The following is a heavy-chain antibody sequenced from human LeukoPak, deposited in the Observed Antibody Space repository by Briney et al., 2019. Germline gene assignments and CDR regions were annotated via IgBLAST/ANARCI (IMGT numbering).Heavy chain of an antibody. Sequence: PGGSLRLSCAASGLTFRTYGMHWVRQAPGKGLEWVAAIFYDGITKKYADSVKGRFTISRDNSKNTLYLQMSSLSAEDTAVYYCATDGPPEEVVSATFDYWGQGTLVTVSS. V-gene: IGHV3-33*03. CDR1: GLTFRTYG. CDR2: IFYDGITK. J-gene: IGHJ4*02. D-gene: IGHD2-15*01. CDR3: ATDGPPEEVVSATFDY.